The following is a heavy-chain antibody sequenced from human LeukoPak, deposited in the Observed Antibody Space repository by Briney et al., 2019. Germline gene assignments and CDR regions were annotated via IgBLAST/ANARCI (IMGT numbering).Heavy chain of an antibody. V-gene: IGHV3-23*01. CDR2: ISGSGGST. CDR3: AKEGLYGDYFTYYYYMDV. Sequence: PGGSLRLSCAASGFTFSSYGMSWVRQAPGKGLEWVSAISGSGGSTYYADSVKGRFTISRDNSKNTLYLQMNSLRAEDTAVYYCAKEGLYGDYFTYYYYMDVWGKGTTVTISS. D-gene: IGHD4-17*01. CDR1: GFTFSSYG. J-gene: IGHJ6*03.